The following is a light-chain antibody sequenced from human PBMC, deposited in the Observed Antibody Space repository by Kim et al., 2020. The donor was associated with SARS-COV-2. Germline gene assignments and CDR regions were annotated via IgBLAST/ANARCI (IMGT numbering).Light chain of an antibody. J-gene: IGLJ2*01. CDR1: KVGDKY. CDR2: QDS. Sequence: SYELTQPLSVSVPPGQTARITCCGDKVGDKYACWYQQKPGQSPVLVIYQDSKRPSGIPERFSGSNSGNTATLTISGTQAKDEADYYCQAWDSSTVVFGGGTQLTVL. V-gene: IGLV3-1*01. CDR3: QAWDSSTVV.